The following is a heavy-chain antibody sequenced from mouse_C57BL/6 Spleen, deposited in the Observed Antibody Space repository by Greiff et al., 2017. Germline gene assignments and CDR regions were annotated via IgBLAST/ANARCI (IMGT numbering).Heavy chain of an antibody. J-gene: IGHJ2*01. CDR3: AMGLYYPYYFDY. CDR1: GYTFTDHT. V-gene: IGHV1-78*01. D-gene: IGHD2-1*01. CDR2: IYPRDGST. Sequence: VKLQESDAELVKPGASVKISCKVSGYTFTDHTIHWMKQRPEQGLEWIGYIYPRDGSTKYNEKFKGKATLTADKSSSTAYMQLNSLTSEDSAVYFCAMGLYYPYYFDYWGQGTTLTVSS.